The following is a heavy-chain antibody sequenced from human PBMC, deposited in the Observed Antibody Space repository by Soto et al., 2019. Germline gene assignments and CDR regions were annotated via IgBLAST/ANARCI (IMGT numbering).Heavy chain of an antibody. Sequence: EVQLVESGGGLVKPGGSLRLSCAASGFTFSTCSVNWVRQAPGKGLEWVSSISSSSSNIYYADSVKGRFTISRDNAKNSLYLQMNSLRADHTAVYYCARDNGYDAATLDYWGQGTLVTVSS. J-gene: IGHJ4*02. D-gene: IGHD5-12*01. CDR3: ARDNGYDAATLDY. CDR1: GFTFSTCS. CDR2: ISSSSSNI. V-gene: IGHV3-21*02.